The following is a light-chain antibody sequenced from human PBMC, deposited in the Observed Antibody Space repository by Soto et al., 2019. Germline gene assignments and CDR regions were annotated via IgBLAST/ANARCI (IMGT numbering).Light chain of an antibody. Sequence: DIQMTQSPSTLSASVGDRVTITCRASQSISSWLAWYQQKLGRAPRLLIYAAYSLQSGVPSRFSGSGSGTDFTLTISSLQPEDFATYYCQQANSFPLTFGGGTKVDIK. V-gene: IGKV1-12*01. CDR3: QQANSFPLT. CDR1: QSISSW. J-gene: IGKJ4*01. CDR2: AAY.